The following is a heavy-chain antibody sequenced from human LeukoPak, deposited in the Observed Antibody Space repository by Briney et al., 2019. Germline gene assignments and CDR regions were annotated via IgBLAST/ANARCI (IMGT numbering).Heavy chain of an antibody. D-gene: IGHD3-10*01. CDR1: GFTFSSYA. J-gene: IGHJ4*02. V-gene: IGHV3-30*01. CDR2: ISYDGSNK. CDR3: ARDGTYYYGSGSQVDY. Sequence: GGSLRLSCAASGFTFSSYAMHWVRQAPGKGLEWVAVISYDGSNKYYADSVKGRFTISRDNSKSTLYLQMNSLRAEDTAVYYCARDGTYYYGSGSQVDYWGQGTLVTVSS.